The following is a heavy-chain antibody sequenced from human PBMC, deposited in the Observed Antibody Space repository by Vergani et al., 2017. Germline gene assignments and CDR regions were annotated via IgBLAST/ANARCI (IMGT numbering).Heavy chain of an antibody. CDR1: GFTFDDYA. CDR2: INWNSDSI. V-gene: IGHV3-9*01. Sequence: EVQLVESGGGLVQPGRSLRLSCAASGFTFDDYAMHWVRQAPGKGLEWVSGINWNSDSIAYADSVKGRFPIARDNAKNSLYQQMNSLRAEDTALYYCVKDIAASGNYWYFDLWGRGTLVTVSS. CDR3: VKDIAASGNYWYFDL. J-gene: IGHJ2*01. D-gene: IGHD6-13*01.